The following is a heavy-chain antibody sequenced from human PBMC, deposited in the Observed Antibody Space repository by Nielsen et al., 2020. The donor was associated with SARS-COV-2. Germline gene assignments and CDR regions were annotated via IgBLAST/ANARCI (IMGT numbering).Heavy chain of an antibody. V-gene: IGHV3-48*02. CDR3: ARGGGGY. CDR2: ISSSSSTI. D-gene: IGHD3-16*01. Sequence: WIRQLPGKGLEWVSYISSSSSTIYYADSVEGRFTISRDNAKNSLYLQMNSLRDEDTAVYYCARGGGGYWGQGTLVTVSS. J-gene: IGHJ4*02.